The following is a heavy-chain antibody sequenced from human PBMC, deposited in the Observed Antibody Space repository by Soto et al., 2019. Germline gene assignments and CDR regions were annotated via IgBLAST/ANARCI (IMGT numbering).Heavy chain of an antibody. CDR3: ARVPYDSSGYYNYWFDP. CDR1: GYTFTSYA. D-gene: IGHD3-22*01. CDR2: INPIFGNA. V-gene: IGHV1-69*13. J-gene: IGHJ5*02. Sequence: GASVKVSCKASGYTFTSYAIHWVRQAPGQRLEWMGGINPIFGNAKYAQKFQGRVTITADESTSTAYMELSSLRSEDTAVYYCARVPYDSSGYYNYWFDPWGQGTLVTVS.